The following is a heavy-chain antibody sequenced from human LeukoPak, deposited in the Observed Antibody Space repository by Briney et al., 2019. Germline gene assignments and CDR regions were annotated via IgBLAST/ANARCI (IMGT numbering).Heavy chain of an antibody. CDR2: IKQDGSEK. V-gene: IGHV3-7*01. D-gene: IGHD6-19*01. J-gene: IGHJ4*02. CDR1: GFTFSSYW. Sequence: GGSLRLSCAASGFTFSSYWMSWVRQAPGKGLEWVANIKQDGSEKYYVDSVKGRFTISRDNAKNSLYLQMNSLRAEDTAVYYCARAHRGSAWAFDYWGQGTLVTVSS. CDR3: ARAHRGSAWAFDY.